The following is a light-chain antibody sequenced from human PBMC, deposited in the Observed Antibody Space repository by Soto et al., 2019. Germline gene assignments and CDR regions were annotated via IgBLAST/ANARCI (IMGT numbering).Light chain of an antibody. J-gene: IGKJ1*01. CDR2: GAS. Sequence: EIVMTQSPAMLSVSPGERATLSCRASQNVNNRLARYQQKAGQPPRLLIYGASTRATGIPARFIGSGSGTEFTLTISSLQSEDFAVYYCQHFNSCPRLFGQGTKVEIK. V-gene: IGKV3-15*01. CDR3: QHFNSCPRL. CDR1: QNVNNR.